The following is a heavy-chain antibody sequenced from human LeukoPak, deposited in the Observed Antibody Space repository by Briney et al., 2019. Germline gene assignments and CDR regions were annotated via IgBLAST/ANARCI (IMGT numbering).Heavy chain of an antibody. CDR1: GFTFRNYG. D-gene: IGHD4-11*01. V-gene: IGHV3-21*01. J-gene: IGHJ4*02. CDR2: ISGSGGSI. CDR3: ARGHSNYGDYFDY. Sequence: PGGTLRLSCAASGFTFRNYGMSWVRQAPGKGLEWVSAISGSGGSIYYADSVKGRFTISRDNAKSSLSLQMNSLRAEDTAVYYCARGHSNYGDYFDYWGQGTLVTVSS.